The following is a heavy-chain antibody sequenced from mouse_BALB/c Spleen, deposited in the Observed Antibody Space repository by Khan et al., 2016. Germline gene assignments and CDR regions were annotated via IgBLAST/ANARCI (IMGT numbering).Heavy chain of an antibody. Sequence: EVQLQESGPGLVKPSQSLSLTCSVTGYSITSGYYWNWIRQFPGNKLEWMGYISYDGSNNYNPSLKNRISITRDTSKNLFFLKLNSVTTEDTATYYCARDGNYWFAYWGQGTLVTVSA. J-gene: IGHJ3*01. V-gene: IGHV3-6*02. CDR2: ISYDGSN. CDR3: ARDGNYWFAY. CDR1: GYSITSGYY. D-gene: IGHD2-1*01.